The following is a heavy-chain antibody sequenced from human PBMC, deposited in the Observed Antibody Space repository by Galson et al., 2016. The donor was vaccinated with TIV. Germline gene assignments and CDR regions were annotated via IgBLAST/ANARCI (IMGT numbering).Heavy chain of an antibody. CDR2: IYNSGIT. J-gene: IGHJ4*02. CDR3: ARASSSPTRFD. V-gene: IGHV4-59*01. D-gene: IGHD6-13*01. CDR1: GGSISSYY. Sequence: ETLSLTCTVSGGSISSYYWSWIRQPPGKGLEWIGYIYNSGITKYNPSLKSRVSISVDTSKNQFSLKVNSVTAADTAVYYCARASSSPTRFDWGQGTLVTVSS.